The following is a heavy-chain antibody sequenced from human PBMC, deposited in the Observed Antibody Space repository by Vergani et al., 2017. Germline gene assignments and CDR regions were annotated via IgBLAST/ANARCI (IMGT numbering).Heavy chain of an antibody. Sequence: QVQLVQSGAEVKKPGSSVKVSCKASGGTFSSYAISWVRQAPGQGLEWMGGIIPIFGTANYAQKFQGRVTITADESTSTAYMELSSLRSEDTAVYYCAREGTDGSRPPRVYHDSPRGFDPWGQGTLVTVSS. J-gene: IGHJ5*02. CDR3: AREGTDGSRPPRVYHDSPRGFDP. CDR1: GGTFSSYA. CDR2: IIPIFGTA. D-gene: IGHD3-9*01. V-gene: IGHV1-69*12.